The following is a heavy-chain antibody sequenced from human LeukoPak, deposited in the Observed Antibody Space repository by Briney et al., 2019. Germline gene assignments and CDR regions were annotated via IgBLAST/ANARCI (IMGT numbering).Heavy chain of an antibody. J-gene: IGHJ4*02. CDR3: AKGGIAVAGYFDY. V-gene: IGHV3-33*06. CDR2: IWYDGSNK. D-gene: IGHD6-19*01. Sequence: GGSLRLSCAASGFTFSSYGMHWVRQAPGKGLEWVAVIWYDGSNKYYADSVKGRFTISRGNSKNTLYLQMNSLRAEDTAVYYCAKGGIAVAGYFDYWGQGTLVTVSS. CDR1: GFTFSSYG.